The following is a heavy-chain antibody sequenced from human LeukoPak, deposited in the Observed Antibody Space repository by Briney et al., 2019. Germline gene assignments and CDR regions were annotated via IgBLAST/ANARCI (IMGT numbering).Heavy chain of an antibody. Sequence: PSETLSLTCAVYGGSFSGYYWSWIRQPPGKGLEWIGEINHSGSTNYNPSLKSRVTMSVDTSKNQFSLKLSSVTAADTAVYYCARLKSGNSVYYCGMDVWGQGTTVTVSS. CDR1: GGSFSGYY. CDR3: ARLKSGNSVYYCGMDV. J-gene: IGHJ6*02. V-gene: IGHV4-34*01. D-gene: IGHD4-23*01. CDR2: INHSGST.